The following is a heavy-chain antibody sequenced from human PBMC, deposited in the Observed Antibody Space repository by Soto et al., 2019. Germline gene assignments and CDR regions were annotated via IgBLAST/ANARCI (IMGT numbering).Heavy chain of an antibody. V-gene: IGHV3-53*01. J-gene: IGHJ4*02. CDR2: IYSGGYT. Sequence: EVQLVESGGGLIQPGGSLRLSCAVSGFTVSNNYMSWVRQAPGKGLEGVSVIYSGGYTAYGDSVKGRFTISRDNSKNTLYHQVKSRRADAPAGCYGAAHRGGGAYWGQGTLVTVSS. D-gene: IGHD3-10*01. CDR3: AAHRGGGAY. CDR1: GFTVSNNY.